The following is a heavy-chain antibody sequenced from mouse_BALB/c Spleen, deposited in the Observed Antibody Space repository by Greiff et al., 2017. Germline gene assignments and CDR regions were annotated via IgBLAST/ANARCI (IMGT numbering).Heavy chain of an antibody. J-gene: IGHJ3*01. V-gene: IGHV10-1*02. CDR3: VNWDGMAY. D-gene: IGHD4-1*01. Sequence: VKDRFTISRDDSQSMLYLQMNNLKTEDTAMYYCVNWDGMAYWGQGTLVTVSA.